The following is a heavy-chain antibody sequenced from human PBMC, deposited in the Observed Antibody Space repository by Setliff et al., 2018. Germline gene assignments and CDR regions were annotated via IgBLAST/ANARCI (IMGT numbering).Heavy chain of an antibody. CDR3: ARTTPRSSFDY. CDR1: GYTFTGYY. J-gene: IGHJ4*02. V-gene: IGHV1-2*04. Sequence: ASVKVSCKAAGYTFTGYYMHWVRQAPGQGLEWMGWINPNSGGTNYAQKFQGWVTMTRDTSISTAYMELSSLRSEDTAVYYCARTTPRSSFDYWGQGTLVTVSS. CDR2: INPNSGGT.